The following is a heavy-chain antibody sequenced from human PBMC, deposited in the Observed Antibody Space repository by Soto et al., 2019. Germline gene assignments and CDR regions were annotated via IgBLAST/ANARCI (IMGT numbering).Heavy chain of an antibody. CDR2: MNPNSGNT. V-gene: IGHV1-8*01. CDR1: GYTFATYD. D-gene: IGHD2-21*01. Sequence: QVQLVQSGAEVKTPGASVKVSCKASGYTFATYDINWVRQAPGQGLEWMGWMNPNSGNTDYAQKFQGRLTMTRDTALSVAHMELSSLRNEDKAVYYCARSDGYNFNWLDSWGQGTLVTVSA. CDR3: ARSDGYNFNWLDS. J-gene: IGHJ5*01.